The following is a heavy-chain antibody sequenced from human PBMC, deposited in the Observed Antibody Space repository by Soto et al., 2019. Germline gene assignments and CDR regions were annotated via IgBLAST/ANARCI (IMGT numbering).Heavy chain of an antibody. V-gene: IGHV3-74*01. CDR1: GITLSIYW. CDR2: INSDGSST. D-gene: IGHD2-15*01. J-gene: IGHJ6*02. Sequence: GGSLRLSCVASGITLSIYWMHWVRQAPGKGLVWVSRINSDGSSTSYADSVKGRFTISRDNAKNTLYLQMNSLRAEDTAVYYCARDLCRGGSCYLWYYYYGMDVWGQGTTVTVSS. CDR3: ARDLCRGGSCYLWYYYYGMDV.